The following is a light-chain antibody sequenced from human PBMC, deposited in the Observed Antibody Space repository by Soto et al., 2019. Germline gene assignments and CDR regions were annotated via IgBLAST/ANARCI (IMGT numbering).Light chain of an antibody. V-gene: IGKV3-15*01. CDR1: QSVSRN. Sequence: EIVMTQSPATLSVSPGERSTLSCRASQSVSRNLAWYQQKPGQPPRLLIYDASTRATGVPARFGGSGSGTEFTLTISGLQSEDFAVYYCQQYGDWPPDTFGQGTTGDIK. J-gene: IGKJ2*01. CDR2: DAS. CDR3: QQYGDWPPDT.